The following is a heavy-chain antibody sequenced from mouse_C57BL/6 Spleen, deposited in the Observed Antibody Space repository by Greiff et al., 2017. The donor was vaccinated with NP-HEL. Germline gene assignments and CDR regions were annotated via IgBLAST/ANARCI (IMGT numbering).Heavy chain of an antibody. CDR3: ARGGMVTTDAMDY. Sequence: VKLMESGPELVKPGASVKISCKASGYTFTDYYINWVKQRPGQGLEWIGWIFPGSGSTYYNEKFKGKATLTVDKSSSTAYMLLSSLTSEDSAVYFCARGGMVTTDAMDYWGQGTSVTVSS. J-gene: IGHJ4*01. D-gene: IGHD2-2*01. V-gene: IGHV1-75*01. CDR1: GYTFTDYY. CDR2: IFPGSGST.